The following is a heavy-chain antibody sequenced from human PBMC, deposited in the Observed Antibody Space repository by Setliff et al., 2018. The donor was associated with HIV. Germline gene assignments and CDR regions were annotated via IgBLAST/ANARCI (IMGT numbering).Heavy chain of an antibody. V-gene: IGHV4-59*01. Sequence: PSETLSLTCSISGGSISFYYWNWLRQTPGKGLEWIAYTFDNGNTHYNPSLESRVTLSLDTSKNQFSLKLSSVTAADTAVYYCASEAWTSYRSSSGYYYYYMDVWGKGTTVTVSS. CDR3: ASEAWTSYRSSSGYYYYYMDV. CDR1: GGSISFYY. J-gene: IGHJ6*03. D-gene: IGHD6-6*01. CDR2: TFDNGNT.